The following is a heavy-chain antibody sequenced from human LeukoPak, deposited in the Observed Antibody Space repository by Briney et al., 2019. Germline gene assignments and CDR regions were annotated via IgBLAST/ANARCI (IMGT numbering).Heavy chain of an antibody. J-gene: IGHJ4*02. V-gene: IGHV3-23*01. D-gene: IGHD3-22*01. CDR3: AKDKEWGSSGYYHY. CDR2: ISGSGGST. CDR1: GFTFSTYA. Sequence: GGSLRLSCVASGFTFSTYAMSWVRQAPGKGLEWVSAISGSGGSTYYADSVKGRFTISRDNSKNTLYLQMNSLRAEDTAVYYCAKDKEWGSSGYYHYWGQGTLVTVSS.